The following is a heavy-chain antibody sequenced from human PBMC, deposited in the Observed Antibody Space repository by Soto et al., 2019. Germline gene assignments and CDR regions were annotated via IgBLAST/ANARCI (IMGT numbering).Heavy chain of an antibody. D-gene: IGHD3-10*01. CDR3: TAALMIRGVIITKDY. V-gene: IGHV3-15*07. CDR1: GFTFSNAW. J-gene: IGHJ4*02. Sequence: GGSLRLSCAASGFTFSNAWMNWVRQAPGKGLEWVGRIKSKTDGGTTDYAAPVKGRFTISRDDSKNTLYLQMNSLKTEDTAVYYCTAALMIRGVIITKDYWGQGTLVTVSS. CDR2: IKSKTDGGTT.